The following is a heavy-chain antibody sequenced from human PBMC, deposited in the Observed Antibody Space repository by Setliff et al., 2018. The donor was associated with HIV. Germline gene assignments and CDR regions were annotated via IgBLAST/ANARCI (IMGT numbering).Heavy chain of an antibody. D-gene: IGHD4-17*01. J-gene: IGHJ4*02. V-gene: IGHV4-61*01. CDR1: GSSVGSGSYY. Sequence: SETLSLTCSVSGSSVGSGSYYWSWIRQSPGKGLEWLGYIYYSGSTTYNPSLRSRVTISIDTSKNQFSLNLRSVTAADTAVYYCARDPPGYGDSKDYWGQGKLVTVSS. CDR3: ARDPPGYGDSKDY. CDR2: IYYSGST.